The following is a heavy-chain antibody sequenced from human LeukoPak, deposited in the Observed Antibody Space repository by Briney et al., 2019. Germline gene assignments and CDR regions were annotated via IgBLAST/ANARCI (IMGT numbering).Heavy chain of an antibody. CDR2: IIPILGIA. J-gene: IGHJ4*02. CDR3: ARDIRGAAAGYDY. V-gene: IGHV1-69*04. CDR1: GGTFSSYA. Sequence: ASVKVSCKASGGTFSSYAISWVRQAPGQGLEWMGRIIPILGIANYAQKFQGRVTITADKSTSTAYMELSSLRSEDTAVYYCARDIRGAAAGYDYWGQGTLVTVSS. D-gene: IGHD6-13*01.